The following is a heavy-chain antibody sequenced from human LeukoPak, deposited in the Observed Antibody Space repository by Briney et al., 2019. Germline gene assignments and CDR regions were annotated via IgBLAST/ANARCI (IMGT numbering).Heavy chain of an antibody. V-gene: IGHV3-30-3*01. Sequence: GRSLRLSCSASGFTFTNYPIHWVRQAPGKGLEWVAVISYDVITKYHADSVKGRFTLSRDNSKNILFLQMDSLRAEDTAVYFCAREDYGASGSSLGNLDYWGQGTLVTVSS. CDR2: ISYDVITK. J-gene: IGHJ4*02. CDR1: GFTFTNYP. CDR3: AREDYGASGSSLGNLDY. D-gene: IGHD4/OR15-4a*01.